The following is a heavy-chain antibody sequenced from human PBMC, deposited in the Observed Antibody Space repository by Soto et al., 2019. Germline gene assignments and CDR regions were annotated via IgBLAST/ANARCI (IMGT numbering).Heavy chain of an antibody. CDR3: AAVSSIAARPYYYYGMDV. CDR2: IVVGSGNT. V-gene: IGHV1-58*01. CDR1: GFTFTSSA. D-gene: IGHD6-6*01. Sequence: GASVKVSCKASGFTFTSSAVQWVRQARGQRLEWIGWIVVGSGNTNYAQKFQERVTITRDMSTSTAYMELSSLRSEDTAVYYCAAVSSIAARPYYYYGMDVWGQGTTLTVSS. J-gene: IGHJ6*02.